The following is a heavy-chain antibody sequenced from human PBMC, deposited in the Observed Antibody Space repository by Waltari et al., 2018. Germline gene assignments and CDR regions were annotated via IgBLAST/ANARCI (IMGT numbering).Heavy chain of an antibody. D-gene: IGHD3-3*01. Sequence: QVQLQQWGAGLLKPSETLSLTCAVYGGSFSGYYWSWIRQPPGKGLEWIGEINHSGSTNYNPALKSRVTISVDTSKNQFSLKLSSVTAAYTAVYYCARGRVLEPGGAFDIWGQGTMVTVSS. V-gene: IGHV4-34*01. CDR1: GGSFSGYY. CDR2: INHSGST. CDR3: ARGRVLEPGGAFDI. J-gene: IGHJ3*02.